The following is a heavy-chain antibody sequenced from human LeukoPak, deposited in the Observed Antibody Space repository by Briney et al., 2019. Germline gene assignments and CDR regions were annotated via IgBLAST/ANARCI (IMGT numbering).Heavy chain of an antibody. Sequence: SVKVSCKASGGTFSSYAISWVRQAPGQGLEWMGGIIPIFGTANYAQKFQVRVTITADESTSTAYMELSSLRSEDTAVYYCARDAIEGATSWYNWFDPWGQGTLVTVSS. J-gene: IGHJ5*02. CDR2: IIPIFGTA. CDR1: GGTFSSYA. D-gene: IGHD1-26*01. CDR3: ARDAIEGATSWYNWFDP. V-gene: IGHV1-69*13.